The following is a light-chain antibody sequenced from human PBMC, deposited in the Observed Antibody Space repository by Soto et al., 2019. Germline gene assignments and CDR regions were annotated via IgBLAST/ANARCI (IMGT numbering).Light chain of an antibody. Sequence: QSVLTQPPSTSGTPGQRVTISCSGSFSNIGSNTVNWYQQLPGTAPKLLIYSNNQRPSGVPDRISGTKSGTSASLAISGLQSEDEADYYCAAWGDSLNGVVFGGGTQLTVL. CDR1: FSNIGSNT. CDR3: AAWGDSLNGVV. V-gene: IGLV1-44*01. J-gene: IGLJ2*01. CDR2: SNN.